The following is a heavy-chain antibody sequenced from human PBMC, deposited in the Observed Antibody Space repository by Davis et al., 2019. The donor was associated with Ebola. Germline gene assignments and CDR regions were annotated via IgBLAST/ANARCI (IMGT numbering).Heavy chain of an antibody. Sequence: SETLSLTCAVYGGSLSGYYWSWIRQPPGKGLEWIGEINHSGSTNYNPSLKSRVTISVDTSKNQFSLKLSSVTAADTAVYYCARGTIFVVVIMGPWFDPWGQGTLVTVSS. J-gene: IGHJ5*02. CDR1: GGSLSGYY. CDR2: INHSGST. CDR3: ARGTIFVVVIMGPWFDP. D-gene: IGHD3-3*01. V-gene: IGHV4-34*01.